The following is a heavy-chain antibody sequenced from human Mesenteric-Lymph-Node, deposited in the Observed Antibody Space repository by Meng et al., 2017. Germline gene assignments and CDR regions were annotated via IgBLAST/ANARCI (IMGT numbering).Heavy chain of an antibody. D-gene: IGHD6-13*01. Sequence: GSLRLSCAVYGGSFSGYYWSWIRQPPGKGLEWIGEINHSGSTNYIPSLESRVTISIDTSKSQFSLKLTSVTAADTAVYYCARCYSSSWYGDAFDIWGQGAMVTVS. V-gene: IGHV4-34*01. CDR3: ARCYSSSWYGDAFDI. CDR2: INHSGST. CDR1: GGSFSGYY. J-gene: IGHJ3*02.